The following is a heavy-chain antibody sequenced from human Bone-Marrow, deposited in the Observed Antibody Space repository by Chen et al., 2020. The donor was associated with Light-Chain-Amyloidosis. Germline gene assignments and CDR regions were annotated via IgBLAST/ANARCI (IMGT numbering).Heavy chain of an antibody. D-gene: IGHD3-10*01. Sequence: QVQLQQWGAGLLKPSETLSLTCAVYGGSFSGYYWSWIRQPPGKGLEWIGEINHSGSTNYNPSLKSRVTISGDTSKNQFSLKLSSVTAADTAVYYCARKLGGPFWYWGQGTLVTVSS. CDR1: GGSFSGYY. V-gene: IGHV4-34*01. J-gene: IGHJ4*02. CDR3: ARKLGGPFWY. CDR2: INHSGST.